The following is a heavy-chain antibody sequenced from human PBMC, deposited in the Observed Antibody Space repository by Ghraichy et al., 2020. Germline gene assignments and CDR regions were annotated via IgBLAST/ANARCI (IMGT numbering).Heavy chain of an antibody. CDR2: ISSNGGST. Sequence: ESLNISCSASGFTFSSYAMHWVRQAPGKGLEYVSAISSNGGSTYYADSVKGRFTISRDNSKNTLYLQTSSLRAEDTAVYYCVKPSYSSGCYWGQGTLVTVSS. J-gene: IGHJ4*02. V-gene: IGHV3-64D*09. CDR1: GFTFSSYA. CDR3: VKPSYSSGCY. D-gene: IGHD6-19*01.